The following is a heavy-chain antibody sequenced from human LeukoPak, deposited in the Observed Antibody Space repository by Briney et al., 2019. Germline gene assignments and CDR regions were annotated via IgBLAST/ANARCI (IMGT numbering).Heavy chain of an antibody. CDR2: IRYDGSNK. D-gene: IGHD4-23*01. Sequence: GGSLRLSCVASGFTFNNYGMHWVRQAPGKGLEWVAFIRYDGSNKYYADSVKGRFTISRDNSKNTLYLQMNSLRAEDTAVFYCAKLGIGGSFRGGLRWDNDDYWGQGTLVTVSS. CDR3: AKLGIGGSFRGGLRWDNDDY. CDR1: GFTFNNYG. V-gene: IGHV3-30*02. J-gene: IGHJ4*02.